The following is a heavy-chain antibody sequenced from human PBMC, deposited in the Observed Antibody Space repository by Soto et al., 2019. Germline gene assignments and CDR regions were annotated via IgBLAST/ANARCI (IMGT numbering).Heavy chain of an antibody. D-gene: IGHD7-27*01. V-gene: IGHV4-30-4*01. J-gene: IGHJ5*01. CDR3: ARGRYCLTGRCFPNWFDS. Sequence: SETLSLTCSVSGDSISNLDYFWAWIRQPPGQALEYIGYIYKSATTYYNPSFESRVAISVDTSKSQFSLNVTTVTAADTAVYFCARGRYCLTGRCFPNWFDSWGQGALVTVSS. CDR1: GDSISNLDYF. CDR2: IYKSATT.